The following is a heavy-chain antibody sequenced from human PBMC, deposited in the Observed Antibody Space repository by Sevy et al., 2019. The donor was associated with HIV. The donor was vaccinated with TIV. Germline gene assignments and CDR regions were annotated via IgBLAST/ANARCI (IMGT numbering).Heavy chain of an antibody. J-gene: IGHJ5*02. D-gene: IGHD3-10*01. CDR1: GGSISSYY. CDR2: IYTSGST. V-gene: IGHV4-4*07. CDR3: ARLRGSGSPRWFDP. Sequence: SENLSLTCTVSGGSISSYYWSWIRQPAGKGLEWIGRIYTSGSTNYNPSLKSRVTMSVDTSKNQFSLKLSSVTAADTAVYYCARLRGSGSPRWFDPWGQGTLVTVSS.